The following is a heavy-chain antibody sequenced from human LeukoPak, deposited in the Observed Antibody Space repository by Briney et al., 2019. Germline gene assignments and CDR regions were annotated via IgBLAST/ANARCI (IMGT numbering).Heavy chain of an antibody. Sequence: GASVKVSCKASGGTFSSYAISWVRQAPGQGLEWMGGIIPIFGTANYAQKFQGRVTITTDESTSTAYMELSSLRSEDTAVYYCARGGGGYSLTTHDAFDIWGQGTMVTVSS. J-gene: IGHJ3*02. D-gene: IGHD5-18*01. CDR2: IIPIFGTA. V-gene: IGHV1-69*05. CDR1: GGTFSSYA. CDR3: ARGGGGYSLTTHDAFDI.